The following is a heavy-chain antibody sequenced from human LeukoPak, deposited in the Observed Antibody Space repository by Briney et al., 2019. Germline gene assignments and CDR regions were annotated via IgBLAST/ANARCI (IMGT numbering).Heavy chain of an antibody. V-gene: IGHV3-7*01. CDR2: IKQDGSEK. J-gene: IGHJ4*02. CDR1: GFTFSTYW. CDR3: ARDRGFEYSDTGSFDY. D-gene: IGHD6-6*01. Sequence: GGSLRLSCAASGFTFSTYWMSWVRQAPGKGLEWVANIKQDGSEKYYVDSVKGRLTISRDNAKNSLYLQMNSLRAEDTAVYYCARDRGFEYSDTGSFDYWGQGTLVTVSS.